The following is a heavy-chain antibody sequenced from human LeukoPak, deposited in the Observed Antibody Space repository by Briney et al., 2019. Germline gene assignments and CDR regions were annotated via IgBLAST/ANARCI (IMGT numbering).Heavy chain of an antibody. D-gene: IGHD5-18*01. CDR1: GFTFSSYA. CDR2: ISYDGSNK. Sequence: GGSLRLSCAASGFTFSSYAMHWVRQAPGKGLEWVAVISYDGSNKYYADSVKGRFTISRDNSKNTLYLQMNSLRAEDTAVYYCARAGQLWLLGYYFDYWGQGTLVTVSS. V-gene: IGHV3-30*04. J-gene: IGHJ4*02. CDR3: ARAGQLWLLGYYFDY.